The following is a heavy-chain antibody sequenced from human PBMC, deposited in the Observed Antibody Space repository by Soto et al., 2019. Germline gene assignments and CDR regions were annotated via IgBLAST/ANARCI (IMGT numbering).Heavy chain of an antibody. CDR1: GLTFSSYG. Sequence: QVQLVESGGGVVQHGRSLRLSCAASGLTFSSYGMHWVRQAPGKGLEWVAVLSYDGSDKYYADSVKGRFTISRDNSNNTLYLLMDSLRAEDTAVYYCANGVLLATTYPQHWAQGTLVTVSS. V-gene: IGHV3-30*18. J-gene: IGHJ1*01. D-gene: IGHD2-15*01. CDR2: LSYDGSDK. CDR3: ANGVLLATTYPQH.